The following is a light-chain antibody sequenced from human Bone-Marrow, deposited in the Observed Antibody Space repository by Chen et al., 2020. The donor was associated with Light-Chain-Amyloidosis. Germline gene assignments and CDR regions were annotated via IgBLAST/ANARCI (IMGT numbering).Light chain of an antibody. CDR2: ENN. Sequence: QSVLTQPPSVSAAPGQKVTISCSGSNSNIGINYVSWYQQLPATSPKLLIYENNQRPSGIPARFSGSTSGTSATLGVAGLQTGDEADYYCATWDSSLTVWMFGGGTKLTVL. V-gene: IGLV1-51*02. CDR1: NSNIGINY. CDR3: ATWDSSLTVWM. J-gene: IGLJ3*02.